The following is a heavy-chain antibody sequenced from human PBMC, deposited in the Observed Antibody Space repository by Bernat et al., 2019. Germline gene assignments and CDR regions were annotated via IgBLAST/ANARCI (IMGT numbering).Heavy chain of an antibody. D-gene: IGHD6-19*01. CDR2: IIPIFGTA. J-gene: IGHJ6*02. V-gene: IGHV1-69*01. CDR1: GGTFSSYA. CDR3: ARDARTPGGDSSGWYKIGGMDV. Sequence: QVQLVQSGAEVKKPGSSVKVSCKASGGTFSSYAISWVRQAPGQGLEWMGGIIPIFGTANYAQKFQGRVTITADESTSTAYMELSSLRSEDTAVYYCARDARTPGGDSSGWYKIGGMDVWGQGTTVTVSS.